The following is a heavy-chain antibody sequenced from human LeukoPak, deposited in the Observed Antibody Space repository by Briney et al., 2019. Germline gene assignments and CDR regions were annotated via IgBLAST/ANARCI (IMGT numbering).Heavy chain of an antibody. CDR1: GGSISSYY. CDR2: IYNSGST. J-gene: IGHJ3*02. D-gene: IGHD4-23*01. Sequence: SETLSLTCTVSGGSISSYYWSWIRKPPGKGLEWIGYIYNSGSTNYNHSLKSRVNVSEDMSNNQFSLKLSSVTAADTAVYYCARALRLWGGNSGIAFDIWGQGTMVTVSS. V-gene: IGHV4-59*01. CDR3: ARALRLWGGNSGIAFDI.